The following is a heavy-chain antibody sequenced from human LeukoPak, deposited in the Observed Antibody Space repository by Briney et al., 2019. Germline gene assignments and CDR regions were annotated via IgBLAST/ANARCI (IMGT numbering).Heavy chain of an antibody. V-gene: IGHV4-34*01. J-gene: IGHJ5*02. CDR1: GGSFSGYY. D-gene: IGHD3-10*01. CDR2: INHSGST. Sequence: SETLSLTCAVYGGSFSGYYWSWIRQPPGKGLEWVGEINHSGSTNYNPSLKSRVTISVDTSKNQFSLKLSSVTAADTAVYFCARSPHIWFAERGWFDPWGQGTLVTVSS. CDR3: ARSPHIWFAERGWFDP.